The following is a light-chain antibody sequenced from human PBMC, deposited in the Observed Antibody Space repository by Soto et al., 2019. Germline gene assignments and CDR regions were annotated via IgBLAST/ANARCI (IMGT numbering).Light chain of an antibody. V-gene: IGKV3-11*02. Sequence: TQSPASVSSSVAERVTITCRASQGISSWLAWYQQEPGQAARLLIYDASYRATGISDRFGGSGSWRDFSLTISTLEPADFAVYYCQQRSNWPPITFGQGTRLEIK. CDR1: QGISSW. CDR3: QQRSNWPPIT. J-gene: IGKJ5*01. CDR2: DAS.